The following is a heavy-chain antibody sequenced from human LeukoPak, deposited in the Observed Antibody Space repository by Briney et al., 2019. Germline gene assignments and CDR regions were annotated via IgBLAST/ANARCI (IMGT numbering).Heavy chain of an antibody. V-gene: IGHV3-48*02. Sequence: GGPLTLPCALSEFPFSRYRKIWLRQPPGKGLELVTYMSNSSSTIYYEDSVQGRFTIPRDNAKKSLYLQMSSLRDENTAVYSWASGGYDSFDYWGQGTLVTVSS. D-gene: IGHD5-12*01. CDR1: EFPFSRYR. J-gene: IGHJ4*02. CDR2: MSNSSSTI. CDR3: ASGGYDSFDY.